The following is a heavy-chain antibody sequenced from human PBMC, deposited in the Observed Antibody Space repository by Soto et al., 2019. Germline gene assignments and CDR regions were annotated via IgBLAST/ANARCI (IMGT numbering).Heavy chain of an antibody. CDR1: GGSISSSSYY. J-gene: IGHJ6*02. Sequence: SETLSLTCTVSGGSISSSSYYWGWIRQPPGKGLEWIGSIYYSGSTYYNPSLKCPFTISVDTSKNQFSLKLSFVTAAATAVYYCARLHYDFWSGYYVKGENYYYGMDVWGQGTTVTVSS. V-gene: IGHV4-39*01. CDR2: IYYSGST. CDR3: ARLHYDFWSGYYVKGENYYYGMDV. D-gene: IGHD3-3*01.